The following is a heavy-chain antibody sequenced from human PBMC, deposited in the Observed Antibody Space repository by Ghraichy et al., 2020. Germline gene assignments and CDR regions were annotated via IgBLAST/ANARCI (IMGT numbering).Heavy chain of an antibody. V-gene: IGHV3-23*01. Sequence: GGSLRLSCAASGFIFSSYPMSWVRQAPGKGLEWVSTISGNGDITDYAHSVAGRFTISRDNSRNTLFLQMNSLRAEDTAFYYCAKQSWFEAFDAWGQGTMVTFSS. CDR1: GFIFSSYP. CDR3: AKQSWFEAFDA. J-gene: IGHJ3*01. CDR2: ISGNGDIT. D-gene: IGHD3-10*01.